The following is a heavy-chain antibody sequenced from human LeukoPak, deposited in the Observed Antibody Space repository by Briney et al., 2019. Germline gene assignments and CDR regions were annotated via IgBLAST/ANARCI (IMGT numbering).Heavy chain of an antibody. CDR3: ARGVRFGAAMGFRGYYFDY. CDR2: IYHSGST. CDR1: GYSISSGYY. V-gene: IGHV4-38-2*02. Sequence: SETLSLTCTVSGYSISSGYYWGWIRQPPGKGLEWIGSIYHSGSTNYNPSLKSRVTISVDTSKNQFSLKLSSVTAADTAVYYCARGVRFGAAMGFRGYYFDYWGQGTLVTVSS. D-gene: IGHD5-18*01. J-gene: IGHJ4*02.